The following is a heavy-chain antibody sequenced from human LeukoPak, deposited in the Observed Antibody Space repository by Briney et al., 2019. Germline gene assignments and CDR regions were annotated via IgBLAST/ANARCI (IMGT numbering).Heavy chain of an antibody. CDR3: AKDRAGTPWAD. J-gene: IGHJ4*02. V-gene: IGHV3-23*01. Sequence: PGGSLRLSCVASGFIFSSYSMSWVRQAPGKGLEWVSTINPSGGSTYYADSVKGRFTISRDNSKNTVYLQMNSLRAEDTAVYYCAKDRAGTPWADWGQGTLVTVSS. CDR2: INPSGGST. CDR1: GFIFSSYS. D-gene: IGHD1-1*01.